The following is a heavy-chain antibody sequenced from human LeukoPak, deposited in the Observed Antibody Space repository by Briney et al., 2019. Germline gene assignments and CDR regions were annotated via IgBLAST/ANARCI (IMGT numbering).Heavy chain of an antibody. CDR1: GFTFSSYW. V-gene: IGHV3-7*01. J-gene: IGHJ4*02. CDR2: IKKEGSEK. D-gene: IGHD6-19*01. Sequence: GGSLRLSCAASGFTFSSYWMSWVRQAPGKGLEWVANIKKEGSEKYYVDSVKGRFTISRDNAKNSLYLQMNSLRAEDTAVYYCARESSGWAIFDYWGQGTLVTVSS. CDR3: ARESSGWAIFDY.